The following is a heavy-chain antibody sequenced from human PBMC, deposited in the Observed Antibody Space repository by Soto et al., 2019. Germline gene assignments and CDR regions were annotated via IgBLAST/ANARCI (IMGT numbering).Heavy chain of an antibody. Sequence: QLQLQESGPGLVKPSETLSLTCTISGGSISSGSYYWDWIRQPPGKGLEWIGGIYYNGSTYYNPSVKSRVIISVDTSKNQFSLKLSSVTAAETAVYYCARRSRSSGQIGYWGQGTLVTVSS. CDR3: ARRSRSSGQIGY. V-gene: IGHV4-39*01. D-gene: IGHD6-19*01. J-gene: IGHJ4*02. CDR1: GGSISSGSYY. CDR2: IYYNGST.